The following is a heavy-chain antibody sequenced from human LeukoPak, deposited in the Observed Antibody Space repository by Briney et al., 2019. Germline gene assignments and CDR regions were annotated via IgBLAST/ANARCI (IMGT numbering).Heavy chain of an antibody. Sequence: PGKSLRLSCAASGFTFSSFAMHWVRQAPGKGVEWVADIWYDGSNKYYADSVKGRFTISRDNSKNTLYLQMNSLRAEDTAVYHCARGGYGDYNNWFDHWGQGTLVTVSS. D-gene: IGHD4-17*01. V-gene: IGHV3-33*01. J-gene: IGHJ5*02. CDR3: ARGGYGDYNNWFDH. CDR1: GFTFSSFA. CDR2: IWYDGSNK.